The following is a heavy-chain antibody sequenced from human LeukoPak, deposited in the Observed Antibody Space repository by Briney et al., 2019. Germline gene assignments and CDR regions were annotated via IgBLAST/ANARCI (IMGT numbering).Heavy chain of an antibody. CDR3: ARMGLTYCGGDCEDPGDY. CDR1: GGSISSGSYY. J-gene: IGHJ4*02. V-gene: IGHV4-61*02. Sequence: PSQTLSLTCTVSGGSISSGSYYWSWIRQPAGKGLEWIGRIYTSGSTNYNPSLKSRVTISVDTSKNQFSLKLSSVTAADTAVYYCARMGLTYCGGDCEDPGDYWGQGTLVTVSS. CDR2: IYTSGST. D-gene: IGHD2-21*02.